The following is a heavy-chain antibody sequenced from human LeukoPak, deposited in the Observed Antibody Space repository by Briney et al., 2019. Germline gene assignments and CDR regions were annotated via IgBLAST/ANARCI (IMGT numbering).Heavy chain of an antibody. D-gene: IGHD4/OR15-4a*01. CDR1: GFTFSSYW. CDR2: KKQDGSEK. V-gene: IGHV3-7*01. J-gene: IGHJ4*02. CDR3: ARDKTNSWCEDF. Sequence: PGGSLRLSCAASGFTFSSYWMSWVRQAPGRGLEWVANKKQDGSEKYYVDSVKGRFTISRDNAKNSLYLQMNSLRAEDTAVYYCARDKTNSWCEDFWGQGTLVTVSS.